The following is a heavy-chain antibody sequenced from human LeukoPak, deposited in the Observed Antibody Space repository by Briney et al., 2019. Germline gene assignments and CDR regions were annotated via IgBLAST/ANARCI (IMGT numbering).Heavy chain of an antibody. CDR3: AKDHDFDFDY. CDR2: IGAYNGNT. Sequence: SVKVSCKSSGYTFSRNGIIWVRQAPGQGLEWMGWIGAYNGNTKYVQKFQGRVTMTTDTSTSTAYMELRSLRSDDTAVYYCAKDHDFDFDYWGQGTLVTVSS. D-gene: IGHD3-3*01. J-gene: IGHJ4*02. V-gene: IGHV1-18*01. CDR1: GYTFSRNG.